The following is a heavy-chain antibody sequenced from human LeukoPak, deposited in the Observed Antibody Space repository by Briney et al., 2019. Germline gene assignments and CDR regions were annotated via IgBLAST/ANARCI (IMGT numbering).Heavy chain of an antibody. CDR2: IIPIFGTA. D-gene: IGHD3-22*01. CDR1: AGTFSRYA. J-gene: IGHJ4*02. CDR3: SRFHSSGYVLDY. V-gene: IGHV1-69*06. Sequence: SVTVSCKASAGTFSRYAISWVRQAHGQGIEWMGGIIPIFGTANYAQKFQGIVTITADKSTSTAYMELSSLRSEDTAVYYCSRFHSSGYVLDYWGQGTLVTVSS.